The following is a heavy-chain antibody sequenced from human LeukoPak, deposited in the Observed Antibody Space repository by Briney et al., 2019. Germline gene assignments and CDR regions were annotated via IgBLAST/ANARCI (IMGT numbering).Heavy chain of an antibody. J-gene: IGHJ4*02. V-gene: IGHV3-23*01. CDR3: AKKVGASYYFDY. CDR2: IRGSGGST. D-gene: IGHD1-26*01. Sequence: PGGPLRLSCAASGFTFSSYAMSCVRQTPGKGLEGVSAIRGSGGSTYYADSVKGRFTIYRDNSKNTLYLQMNSLRAEDTAVYYCAKKVGASYYFDYWGQGTLVTVSS. CDR1: GFTFSSYA.